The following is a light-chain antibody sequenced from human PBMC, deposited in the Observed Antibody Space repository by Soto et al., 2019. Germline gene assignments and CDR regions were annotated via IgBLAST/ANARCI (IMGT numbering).Light chain of an antibody. V-gene: IGKV3-20*01. CDR3: QQYGSSPRIT. CDR1: QSISSNS. CDR2: GAS. Sequence: EMVLTQSPGTLSLSPGERATLSCRASQSISSNSLAWYQQKPGQAPRLFIYGASSRATGIPARFSGSGSGTHFTLTISRLEHEDFALAYCQQYGSSPRITFGQGTRLEIK. J-gene: IGKJ5*01.